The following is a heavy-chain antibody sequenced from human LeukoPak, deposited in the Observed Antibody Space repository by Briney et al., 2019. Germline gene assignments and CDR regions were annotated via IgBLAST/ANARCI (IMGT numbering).Heavy chain of an antibody. J-gene: IGHJ4*02. CDR2: ISGSGGTT. Sequence: GGSLRLSCAASGFTFSSYAMSWVRQAPGKGLEWVSAISGSGGTTHYADSVKGRFTISRDRSKNTLYLQMHSLRAEDTAVYYCAKDAFCTSTNCYASYFDYWGQGTLVTVST. D-gene: IGHD2-2*01. V-gene: IGHV3-23*01. CDR3: AKDAFCTSTNCYASYFDY. CDR1: GFTFSSYA.